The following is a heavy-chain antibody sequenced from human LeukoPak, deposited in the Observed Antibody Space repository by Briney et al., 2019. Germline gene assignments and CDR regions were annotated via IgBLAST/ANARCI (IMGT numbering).Heavy chain of an antibody. D-gene: IGHD1-1*01. Sequence: PGGSLRLSCAASGFTFSSYAMSWVRQAPGKGLEWVSAISGSGGSAYYADSVKGRFAISRDNSKNTLYLQMNSLRAEDTAVYYCAKDTAGGMTPERYWGQGTLVTVSS. CDR3: AKDTAGGMTPERY. CDR1: GFTFSSYA. J-gene: IGHJ4*02. CDR2: ISGSGGSA. V-gene: IGHV3-23*01.